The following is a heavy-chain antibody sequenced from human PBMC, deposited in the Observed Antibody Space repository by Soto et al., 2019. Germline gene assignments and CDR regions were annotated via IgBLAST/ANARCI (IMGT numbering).Heavy chain of an antibody. Sequence: EVQLLESGGGLVQPGGSLRLSCAASGFTFSSYAMSWVRQAPGKGLEWVSAVSGSGGSTYYADSVKGRFTISRDNSKNTLYLQMSSLRAEDTAVYYCAKKGVVVQYYFDYWGQGTLVTVSS. D-gene: IGHD2-15*01. CDR2: VSGSGGST. V-gene: IGHV3-23*01. CDR3: AKKGVVVQYYFDY. CDR1: GFTFSSYA. J-gene: IGHJ4*02.